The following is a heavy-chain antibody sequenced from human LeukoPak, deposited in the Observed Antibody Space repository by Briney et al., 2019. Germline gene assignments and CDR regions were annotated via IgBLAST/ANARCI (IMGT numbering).Heavy chain of an antibody. CDR2: ISGSGGST. Sequence: PGGSLRLSCAASGFTFSGYAMSWARQAPGKGLEWVSAISGSGGSTYYADSVKGRFTISRDNSKNTLFLQMNSLRAEDTAVYYCAKSQYCSGTTCPDFEYWGQGTLVTVSS. CDR1: GFTFSGYA. CDR3: AKSQYCSGTTCPDFEY. V-gene: IGHV3-23*01. D-gene: IGHD2-2*01. J-gene: IGHJ4*02.